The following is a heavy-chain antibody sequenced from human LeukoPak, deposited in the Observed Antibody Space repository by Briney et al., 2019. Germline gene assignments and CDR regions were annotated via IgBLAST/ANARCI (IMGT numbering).Heavy chain of an antibody. J-gene: IGHJ6*03. CDR1: GYTFTSYD. V-gene: IGHV1-8*01. Sequence: ASVKVSCKASGYTFTSYDINWVRQATGQGLEWMGWMNPNSGNTGYAQKFQGRVTMTRNTSISTAYMELSSLRSEGTAVYYCARGVRRFPYYYYYMDVWGKGTTVTVSS. CDR3: ARGVRRFPYYYYYMDV. CDR2: MNPNSGNT.